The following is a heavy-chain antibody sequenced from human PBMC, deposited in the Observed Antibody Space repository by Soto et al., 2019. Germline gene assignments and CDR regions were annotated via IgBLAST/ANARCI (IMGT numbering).Heavy chain of an antibody. V-gene: IGHV3-33*01. J-gene: IGHJ3*02. CDR2: IWHDGSNK. Sequence: QVQLVESGGGVVQPGRSLRLSCAASGFTLSIYGMHWVRQAPGKGLEWVAVIWHDGSNKNYADSVKGRFTISRDNADNTLSLEMNSLRAEDTAVYYCGRDIGASPFDMWGQGTMVTVSS. D-gene: IGHD2-15*01. CDR3: GRDIGASPFDM. CDR1: GFTLSIYG.